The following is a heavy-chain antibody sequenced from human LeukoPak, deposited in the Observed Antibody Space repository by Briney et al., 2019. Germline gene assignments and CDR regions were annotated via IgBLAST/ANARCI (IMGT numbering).Heavy chain of an antibody. CDR3: ARETDRDFDY. Sequence: GGSLRLSCAASGFTFSSYGMHWVRQAPGKGLEWVTFIRSDGSNKYYADSVKGRFTISRDISKNTLYQQMNSLRAEDTAVYYCARETDRDFDYWGQGTLVTVSS. D-gene: IGHD1-1*01. CDR1: GFTFSSYG. CDR2: IRSDGSNK. V-gene: IGHV3-30*02. J-gene: IGHJ4*02.